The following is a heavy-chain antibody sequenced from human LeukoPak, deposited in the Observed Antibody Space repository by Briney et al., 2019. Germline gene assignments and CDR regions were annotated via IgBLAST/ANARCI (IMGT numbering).Heavy chain of an antibody. J-gene: IGHJ4*02. Sequence: TSETLSLTCTVSGGSISSSSYYWGWIRQPPVKGLEWIGSIYYSGSTYYNPSLKSRVTISVDTSKNQFSLKLSSVTAADTAVYYCARDRRRGWYKDHWGQGTLVTVSS. CDR1: GGSISSSSYY. D-gene: IGHD6-19*01. CDR2: IYYSGST. CDR3: ARDRRRGWYKDH. V-gene: IGHV4-39*07.